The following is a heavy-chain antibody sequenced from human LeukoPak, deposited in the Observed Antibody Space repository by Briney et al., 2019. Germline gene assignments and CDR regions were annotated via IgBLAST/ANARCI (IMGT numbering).Heavy chain of an antibody. J-gene: IGHJ4*02. Sequence: GGSLRLSCAASGFTFSHYAMSWVRQAPGKGPEWVSAISKDGGDSYYADPVKGRFAISRDNSKNMLYLQMNSLGAEDTAIYYCAKDEMAVAIFDYWGQGTLVTVSS. V-gene: IGHV3-23*01. CDR1: GFTFSHYA. CDR2: ISKDGGDS. D-gene: IGHD6-19*01. CDR3: AKDEMAVAIFDY.